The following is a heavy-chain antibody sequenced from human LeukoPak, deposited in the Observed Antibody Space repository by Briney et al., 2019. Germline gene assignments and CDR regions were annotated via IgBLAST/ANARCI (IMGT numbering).Heavy chain of an antibody. V-gene: IGHV3-33*01. D-gene: IGHD1-26*01. CDR2: IWYDGINK. Sequence: GRALRLSCAASGFTFSNYGMHWVRQAPGNGLEGVAVIWYDGINKYYAESVKGRFTISRDNSKNTLYLQMTDLRAEDTAVYFCAGGDLMGATDYWGQGTLVTVSS. CDR3: AGGDLMGATDY. CDR1: GFTFSNYG. J-gene: IGHJ4*02.